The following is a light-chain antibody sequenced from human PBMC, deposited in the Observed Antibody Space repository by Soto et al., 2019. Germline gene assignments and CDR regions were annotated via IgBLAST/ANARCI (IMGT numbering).Light chain of an antibody. V-gene: IGKV3-20*01. CDR3: QQYGSSGT. CDR2: VAS. J-gene: IGKJ1*01. Sequence: EIVLTQSPGTLSLSPRERATLSCRASQSVSNNYLAWYQQKPGQAPRLLIYVASNRATGIPDRFSGSGSGTDFTLTISRLEPEDFAVSYCQQYGSSGTFGQGTKVEIK. CDR1: QSVSNNY.